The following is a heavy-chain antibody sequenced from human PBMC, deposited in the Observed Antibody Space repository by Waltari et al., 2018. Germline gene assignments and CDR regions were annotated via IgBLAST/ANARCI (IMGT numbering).Heavy chain of an antibody. J-gene: IGHJ4*02. V-gene: IGHV4-34*01. Sequence: QVQLQQWGAGLLKPSETLSLTCAVYGGSFSGYYWSWIRQPPGKGLEWIGEINHSGSTNYNPSLKRRVTISVDTSKNQFSLKLSSVTAADTAVYYCARLSPGSYRDYWGQGTLVTVSS. D-gene: IGHD1-26*01. CDR2: INHSGST. CDR1: GGSFSGYY. CDR3: ARLSPGSYRDY.